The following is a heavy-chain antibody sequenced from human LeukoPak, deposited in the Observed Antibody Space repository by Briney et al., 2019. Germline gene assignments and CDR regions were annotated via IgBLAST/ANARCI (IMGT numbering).Heavy chain of an antibody. CDR1: GGPISDNY. Sequence: SETLSLTCTVSGGPISDNYWSWIRQPAGKGLEWIGRIYTSGSTNYNPSLKTRLAMSVDTSKNQFSLKLSSVTAADTAVYYCGGATGNYYAMDVRGQGTTVTVSS. CDR3: GGATGNYYAMDV. D-gene: IGHD5-12*01. J-gene: IGHJ6*02. V-gene: IGHV4-4*07. CDR2: IYTSGST.